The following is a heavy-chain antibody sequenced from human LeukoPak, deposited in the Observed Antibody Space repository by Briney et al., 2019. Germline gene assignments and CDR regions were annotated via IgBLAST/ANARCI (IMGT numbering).Heavy chain of an antibody. D-gene: IGHD3-10*01. Sequence: SRTLSLTCTVAGGSISSGSYYWSWIRQPAGKGLEWIGRIYTSGSTNYNPSLKSRVTISVDTSKNQFSLKLSSVTAADTAVYYCARDYVAFGGGSYFEYWGKGTLVTVSS. CDR3: ARDYVAFGGGSYFEY. CDR1: GGSISSGSYY. V-gene: IGHV4-61*02. CDR2: IYTSGST. J-gene: IGHJ4*02.